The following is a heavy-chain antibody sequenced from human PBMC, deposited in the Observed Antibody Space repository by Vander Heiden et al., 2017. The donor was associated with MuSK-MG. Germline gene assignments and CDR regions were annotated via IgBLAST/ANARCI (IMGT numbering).Heavy chain of an antibody. Sequence: EVQLVESGGGLVQPGVPVNLPLEPPGFTFSGSAVHWVRQASGKGLEWVGRIRSKANSYATAYAASVKGRFTISRDDSKNTAYLQMNSLKTEDTAVYYCTSKSVMGDVWGKGTTVTVSS. CDR1: GFTFSGSA. J-gene: IGHJ6*04. V-gene: IGHV3-73*02. CDR3: TSKSVMGDV. CDR2: IRSKANSYAT.